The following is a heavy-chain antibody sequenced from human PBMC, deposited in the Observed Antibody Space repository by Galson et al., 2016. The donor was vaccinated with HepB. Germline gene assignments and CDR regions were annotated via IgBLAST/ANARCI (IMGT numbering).Heavy chain of an antibody. Sequence: SLRLSCAASDSIVSNAWMNWVRKAPGKGLEWVAHIKSRPDGGTTGYAAPVHGRFTVSREDSGYTVYLQMNRLKAEDTAVYYCTTEVTVFGEVTSFWGQGTMVTVSS. CDR3: TTEVTVFGEVTSF. V-gene: IGHV3-15*07. CDR2: IKSRPDGGTT. CDR1: DSIVSNAW. J-gene: IGHJ3*01. D-gene: IGHD3-3*01.